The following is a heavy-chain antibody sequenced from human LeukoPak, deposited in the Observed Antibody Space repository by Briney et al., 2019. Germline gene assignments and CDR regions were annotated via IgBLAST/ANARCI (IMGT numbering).Heavy chain of an antibody. D-gene: IGHD2-15*01. CDR2: IKQDGSEK. J-gene: IGHJ4*02. Sequence: GGSLRLSCAASGFTFSSYWMSWVRQAPGKGLEWVANIKQDGSEKYYVDSVKGRFTSSRDNAKNSLYLQMNSLRAEDTAVYYCARGGEGYCSGGSCGGEFDYWGQGTLVTVSS. CDR1: GFTFSSYW. V-gene: IGHV3-7*01. CDR3: ARGGEGYCSGGSCGGEFDY.